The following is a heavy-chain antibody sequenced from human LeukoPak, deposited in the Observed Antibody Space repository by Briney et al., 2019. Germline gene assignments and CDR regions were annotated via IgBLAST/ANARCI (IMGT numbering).Heavy chain of an antibody. CDR1: GFTFSSYW. CDR3: ARGGGLENY. Sequence: GGSLRLCCAASGFTFSSYWMSWVRQAPGKGLEWVANIKQDGSEKYYVDSVEGRFTISRDNAKNSLYLQMNSLSAEDTAAYYCARGGGLENYWGQGTLVTISS. V-gene: IGHV3-7*01. J-gene: IGHJ4*02. CDR2: IKQDGSEK. D-gene: IGHD3/OR15-3a*01.